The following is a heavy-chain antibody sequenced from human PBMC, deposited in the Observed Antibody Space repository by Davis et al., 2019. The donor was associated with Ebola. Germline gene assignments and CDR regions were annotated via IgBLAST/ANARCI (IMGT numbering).Heavy chain of an antibody. CDR2: IIPIFGTA. D-gene: IGHD2-2*01. CDR3: ARDAADIVVVPPARPEWLGYYYYGMDV. Sequence: AASVKVSCKASGGTFSSYAISWVRQAPGQGLEWMGGIIPIFGTANYAQKFQGRVTITADESTSTAYMELSSLRSDDTAVYYCARDAADIVVVPPARPEWLGYYYYGMDVWGQGTTVTVSS. V-gene: IGHV1-69*13. CDR1: GGTFSSYA. J-gene: IGHJ6*02.